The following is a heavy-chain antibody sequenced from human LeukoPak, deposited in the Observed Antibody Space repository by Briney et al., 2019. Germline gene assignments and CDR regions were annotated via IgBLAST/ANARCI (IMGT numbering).Heavy chain of an antibody. CDR1: GGSISSGSYY. D-gene: IGHD1-14*01. CDR3: ARVTEDRRVDY. J-gene: IGHJ4*02. V-gene: IGHV4-61*02. Sequence: SETLSLTCTVSGGSISSGSYYWSWIRQPAGKGLEWIGRIYTSGSTNYNPSLKSRVTISVDTSKNQFSLKLSSVTAADTAVYYRARVTEDRRVDYWGQGTLVTVSS. CDR2: IYTSGST.